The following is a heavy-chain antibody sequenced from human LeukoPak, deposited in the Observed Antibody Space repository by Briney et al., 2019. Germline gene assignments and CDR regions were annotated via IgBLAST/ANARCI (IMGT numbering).Heavy chain of an antibody. CDR1: GFTVINNY. V-gene: IGHV3-15*01. CDR3: TTGLSVAGIDS. Sequence: GGSLRLSCAASGFTVINNYMSWVRQAPGKGLEWVGRIKRKTDGDTTDYTAPVKGIFTISRDDSKNTLYLQMNSLKTEDTALYYCTTGLSVAGIDSWGQGTLVTVSS. J-gene: IGHJ4*02. D-gene: IGHD6-19*01. CDR2: IKRKTDGDTT.